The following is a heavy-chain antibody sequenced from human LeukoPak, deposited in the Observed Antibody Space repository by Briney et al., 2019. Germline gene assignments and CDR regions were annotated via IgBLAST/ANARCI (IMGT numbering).Heavy chain of an antibody. Sequence: GGSLRLSCAASGFTFSSYGMSWVRQAPGKGLEWVSAISGSGGSTYYADSVKGRFTISRDNSKNTLYLQMNSQRAEDTAVYYCAKGTPGLYSGSYHFDYWGQGTLVTVSS. CDR1: GFTFSSYG. CDR2: ISGSGGST. V-gene: IGHV3-23*01. CDR3: AKGTPGLYSGSYHFDY. J-gene: IGHJ4*02. D-gene: IGHD1-26*01.